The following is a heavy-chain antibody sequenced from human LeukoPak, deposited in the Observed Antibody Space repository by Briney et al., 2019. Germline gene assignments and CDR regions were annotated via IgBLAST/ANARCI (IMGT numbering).Heavy chain of an antibody. CDR2: ISYDGSNK. V-gene: IGHV3-30*04. CDR3: ARVVAERGHYDY. J-gene: IGHJ4*02. CDR1: GGTFSSYA. Sequence: SCKASGGTFSSYAMHWVRQAPGKGLEWVAVISYDGSNKYYADSVKGRFTISRDNSKNTLYLQMNSLRAEDTAVYYCARVVAERGHYDYWGQGTLVTVSS. D-gene: IGHD2-15*01.